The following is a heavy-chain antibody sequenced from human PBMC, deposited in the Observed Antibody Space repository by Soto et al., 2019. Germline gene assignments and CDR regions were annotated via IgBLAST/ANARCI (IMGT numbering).Heavy chain of an antibody. V-gene: IGHV4-4*02. D-gene: IGHD6-13*01. CDR2: IYHSGST. J-gene: IGHJ6*02. CDR3: AGGRQQLVRGYYYGMDV. CDR1: GGSISSSNW. Sequence: SETLSLTCAVSGGSISSSNWWSWVRQPPGKGLEWIGEIYHSGSTNYNPSLKSRVTISVDKSKNQFSLKLSSVTAADTAVYYCAGGRQQLVRGYYYGMDVWGQGTRVTVSS.